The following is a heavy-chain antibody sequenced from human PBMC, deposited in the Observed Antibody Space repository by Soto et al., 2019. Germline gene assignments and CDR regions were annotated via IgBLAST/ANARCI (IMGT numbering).Heavy chain of an antibody. D-gene: IGHD2-15*01. CDR2: IYYSGST. CDR1: GGSISSSSYY. Sequence: SETLSLTCPVSGGSISSSSYYWGWIRQPPGKGLEWIGSIYYSGSTYYNPSLKSRVTISVDTSKNQFSLKLSSVTAADTAVYYCARRFKVAPYYYYGMDVWGQGTTVTVSS. CDR3: ARRFKVAPYYYYGMDV. J-gene: IGHJ6*02. V-gene: IGHV4-39*01.